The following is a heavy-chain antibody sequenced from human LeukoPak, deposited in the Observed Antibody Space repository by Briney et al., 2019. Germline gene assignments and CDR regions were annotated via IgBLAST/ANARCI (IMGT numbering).Heavy chain of an antibody. CDR3: ARDDSYTGHRMDV. J-gene: IGHJ6*02. D-gene: IGHD3-16*02. Sequence: PGGSLRLSCVASGFTLSSYSLNWVRQAPGKGLEWVSYISGSSRTIFYADSVKGRFTISRDNAKNSLYLQMNSLRDEDTATYYCARDDSYTGHRMDVWGQGTPVTVSS. CDR2: ISGSSRTI. V-gene: IGHV3-48*02. CDR1: GFTLSSYS.